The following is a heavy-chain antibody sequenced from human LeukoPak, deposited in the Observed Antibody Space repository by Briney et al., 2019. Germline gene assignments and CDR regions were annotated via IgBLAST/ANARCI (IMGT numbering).Heavy chain of an antibody. CDR2: IYHSGNT. V-gene: IGHV4-38-2*02. D-gene: IGHD4/OR15-4a*01. Sequence: PSETLSLTCTVSGYSISTGYYWGWIRQPPGKGLEWIGSIYHSGNTYYSPSLKSRVTISVDTSKNQFSLKLSSVTAADTAVYYCARAYDYRGYFFYYYMDVWGKGTTVTVSS. J-gene: IGHJ6*03. CDR1: GYSISTGYY. CDR3: ARAYDYRGYFFYYYMDV.